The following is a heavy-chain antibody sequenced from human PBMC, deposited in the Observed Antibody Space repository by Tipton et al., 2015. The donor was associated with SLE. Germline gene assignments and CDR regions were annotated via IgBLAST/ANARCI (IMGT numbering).Heavy chain of an antibody. CDR2: IYYSGNT. CDR1: GGSISSSSYY. V-gene: IGHV4-39*07. CDR3: ARRLVAAANDRYFGL. J-gene: IGHJ2*01. D-gene: IGHD6-25*01. Sequence: TLSLTCTVSGGSISSSSYYWGWIRQPPGKGLEWIGSIYYSGNTYYNPSHKSRVTISVDTSKTQFSLKLSSVTAADTAVYYCARRLVAAANDRYFGLWGRGSPVSVSS.